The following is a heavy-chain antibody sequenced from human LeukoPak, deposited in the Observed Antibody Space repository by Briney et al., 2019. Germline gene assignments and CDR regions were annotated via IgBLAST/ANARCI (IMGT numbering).Heavy chain of an antibody. Sequence: GGSLRLSCAASGFTFSSYVMHWVRQAPGKGLEWVGFISYDGGNKYHADSVKGRFTISRDNSKNTLYLQMNSLRVEDTAVYYCARGYGGKGGDGGQGTLVTVSA. CDR3: ARGYGGKGGD. D-gene: IGHD4-23*01. J-gene: IGHJ4*02. CDR1: GFTFSSYV. CDR2: ISYDGGNK. V-gene: IGHV3-30-3*01.